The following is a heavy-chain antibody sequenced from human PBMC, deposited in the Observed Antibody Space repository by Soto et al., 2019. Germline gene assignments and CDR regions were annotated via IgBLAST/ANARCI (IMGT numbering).Heavy chain of an antibody. J-gene: IGHJ4*02. D-gene: IGHD3-22*01. CDR3: AKSPDDTSAYVGYFDY. Sequence: GGSRRLSWAASGFTFSYYVMHWVRQAPGKWPEWLAVISYDGTTHHYADSGKGRFSISRDNFKNTLHLQINSLRGEDTAVYYCAKSPDDTSAYVGYFDYWGQGPMVIFSS. CDR1: GFTFSYYV. CDR2: ISYDGTTH. V-gene: IGHV3-30*18.